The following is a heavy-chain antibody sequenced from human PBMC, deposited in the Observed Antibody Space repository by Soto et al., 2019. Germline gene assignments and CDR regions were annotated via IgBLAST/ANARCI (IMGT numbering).Heavy chain of an antibody. D-gene: IGHD3-9*01. J-gene: IGHJ6*03. V-gene: IGHV3-33*01. CDR2: IWYDGSNK. Sequence: PGGSLRLSCAASGFTFSSYGMHWVRQAPGKGLEWVAVIWYDGSNKYYADSVKGRFTISRDNSKNTLYLQMNSLRAEDTAVYYCARDPRPYDIGYYMDVWGKGTTVTVSS. CDR1: GFTFSSYG. CDR3: ARDPRPYDIGYYMDV.